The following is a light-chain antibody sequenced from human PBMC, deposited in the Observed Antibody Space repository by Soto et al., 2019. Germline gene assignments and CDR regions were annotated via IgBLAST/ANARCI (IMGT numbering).Light chain of an antibody. V-gene: IGKV1-5*01. CDR3: QQYDTYWS. CDR1: QSISSW. CDR2: DAS. Sequence: EIQMTQSPSTLSASVGDRVTNTCRASQSISSWLAWYQQKPGKAPKLLIYDASSLESGVPSRFSGSGSGTEFTLTSSSLEPDDFATYYCQQYDTYWSFGQGTKVDIK. J-gene: IGKJ1*01.